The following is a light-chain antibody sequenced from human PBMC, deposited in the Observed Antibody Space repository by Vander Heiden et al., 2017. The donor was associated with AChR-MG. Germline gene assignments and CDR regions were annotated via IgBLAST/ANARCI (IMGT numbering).Light chain of an antibody. CDR2: DVS. CDR1: SSDVGGYNY. CDR3: SSYTSSSTRVV. J-gene: IGLJ2*01. V-gene: IGLV2-14*01. Sequence: QSALTQPASVSVSPGQSITIPCTGTSSDVGGYNYVSWYQQHPGKAPKLMIYDVSNRPSGVSNRFSGSKSGNTASLTISGLQADDEADYYYSSYTSSSTRVVFGGGTKLTVL.